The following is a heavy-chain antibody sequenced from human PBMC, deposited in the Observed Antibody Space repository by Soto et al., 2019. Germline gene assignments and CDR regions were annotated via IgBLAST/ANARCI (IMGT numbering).Heavy chain of an antibody. CDR2: ISAYNGNT. D-gene: IGHD6-19*01. CDR3: ASGSLYSSGWWDYYYYGMDV. V-gene: IGHV1-18*01. CDR1: GYTFTSYG. J-gene: IGHJ6*02. Sequence: DSVKVSCKASGYTFTSYGISWVRQAPGQGLEWMGWISAYNGNTNYAQKLQGRVTMTTDTSTSTAYMELRSLRSDDTAVYYCASGSLYSSGWWDYYYYGMDVWGQGTTVTVSS.